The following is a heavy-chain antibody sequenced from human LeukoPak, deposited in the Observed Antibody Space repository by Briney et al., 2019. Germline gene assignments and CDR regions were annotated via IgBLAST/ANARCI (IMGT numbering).Heavy chain of an antibody. Sequence: SQTLSLTCTVSGGSISSGGYYWSWIRQHPGKGLEWIGYIYYSGSTYYNPSLKSRVTISVDRSKNQFSLKLSSVTAADTAVYYCARGALDYEFDYWGQGTLVTVSS. D-gene: IGHD4-17*01. CDR3: ARGALDYEFDY. V-gene: IGHV4-31*03. J-gene: IGHJ4*02. CDR1: GGSISSGGYY. CDR2: IYYSGST.